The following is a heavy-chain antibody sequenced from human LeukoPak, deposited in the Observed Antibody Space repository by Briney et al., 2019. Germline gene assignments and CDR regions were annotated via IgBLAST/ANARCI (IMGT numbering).Heavy chain of an antibody. CDR1: GYTFTDYY. Sequence: GASVKVSCKVSGYTFTDYYMHWVQQAPGKGLEWMGLVDPEDGETIYAEKFQGRVTTTADTSTDTAYMELSSLRSEDTAVYYCATDSTGYPQYDAFDIWGQGTIVTVSS. CDR3: ATDSTGYPQYDAFDI. V-gene: IGHV1-69-2*01. J-gene: IGHJ3*02. D-gene: IGHD1-14*01. CDR2: VDPEDGET.